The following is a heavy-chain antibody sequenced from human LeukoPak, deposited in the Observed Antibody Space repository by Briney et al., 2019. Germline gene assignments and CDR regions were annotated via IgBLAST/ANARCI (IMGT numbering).Heavy chain of an antibody. CDR2: INPNSGGT. D-gene: IGHD1-26*01. V-gene: IGHV1-2*02. Sequence: ASVKVSCKASGYTFTGYYMHWVRQAPGQGLEWMGCINPNSGGTKYAQKFQGRVTMTTDTSTSTVYMELRSLRSDDTAVYYCARGRELVVDAFDIWGQGTMVTVSS. J-gene: IGHJ3*02. CDR1: GYTFTGYY. CDR3: ARGRELVVDAFDI.